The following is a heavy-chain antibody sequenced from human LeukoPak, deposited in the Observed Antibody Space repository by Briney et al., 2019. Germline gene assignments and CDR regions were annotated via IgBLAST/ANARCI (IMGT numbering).Heavy chain of an antibody. D-gene: IGHD1-7*01. V-gene: IGHV2-70*11. CDR2: IDWDDDK. CDR3: ARIYEQGELLVCYFDS. J-gene: IGHJ4*02. CDR1: GFSLSTSGMC. Sequence: SGPTLVNPTQTLTLTCTFSGFSLSTSGMCVSWIRQPPGKALEWLARIDWDDDKYYSTSLKTRLTISKDTSKNQVVLTMTNMDPVDTATYYCARIYEQGELLVCYFDSWGQGTLVTVSS.